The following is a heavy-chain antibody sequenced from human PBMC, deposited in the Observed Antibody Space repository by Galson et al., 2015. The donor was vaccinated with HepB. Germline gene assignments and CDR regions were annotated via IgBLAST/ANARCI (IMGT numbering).Heavy chain of an antibody. D-gene: IGHD6-13*01. J-gene: IGHJ4*02. CDR2: IKQDGSEK. CDR1: GFTFSSYW. CDR3: ARVEQQLVYYFDY. V-gene: IGHV3-7*03. Sequence: SLRLSCAASGFTFSSYWMSWVRQAPGKGLEWVANIKQDGSEKYYVDSVKGRFTISRDNAKNSLYLQMNSLRAEDTAVYYCARVEQQLVYYFDYWGQGTLVTVSS.